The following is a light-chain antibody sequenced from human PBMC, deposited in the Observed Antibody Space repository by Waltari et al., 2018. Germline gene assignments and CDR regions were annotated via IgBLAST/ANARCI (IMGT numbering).Light chain of an antibody. V-gene: IGLV3-1*01. CDR3: QAWDSSVV. CDR2: KDS. CDR1: KLWETY. J-gene: IGLJ2*01. Sequence: SYDPTHPPAVSVSTGQTASITCHGDKLWETYACWYQQKPGQSPVRVIYKDSKRPSGIPERVSGSNSGNTATLTISGTQAMDEADYYCQAWDSSVVFGGGTKLTVL.